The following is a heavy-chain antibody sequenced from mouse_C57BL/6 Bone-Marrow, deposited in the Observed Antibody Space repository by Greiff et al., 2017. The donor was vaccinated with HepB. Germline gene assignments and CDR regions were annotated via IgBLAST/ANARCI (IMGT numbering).Heavy chain of an antibody. Sequence: EVQLQQSGPELVKPGASVKISCKASGYTFTDYYMNWVKQSHGKSLEWIGDINPNNGGTSYNQKFKGKATLTVYKSSSTAYMELRSLTSEDSAVYYCARDYGSSYAMDYWGQGTSVTVSS. J-gene: IGHJ4*01. CDR1: GYTFTDYY. CDR2: INPNNGGT. CDR3: ARDYGSSYAMDY. V-gene: IGHV1-26*01. D-gene: IGHD1-1*01.